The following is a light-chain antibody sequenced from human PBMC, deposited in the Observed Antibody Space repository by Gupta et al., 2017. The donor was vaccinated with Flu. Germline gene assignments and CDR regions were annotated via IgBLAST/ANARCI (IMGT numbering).Light chain of an antibody. CDR1: SSNIGAGYD. CDR3: QSYDSSLSGSGV. Sequence: QSVLTQPPSLSGAPGQRVTLSCTGSSSNIGAGYDVHWYQQLPGTAPKLLIYGNSNRPSGVPDRFSGSKSGTSASLAITGLQAEDEADYYCQSYDSSLSGSGVFGGGTKLTVL. CDR2: GNS. J-gene: IGLJ3*02. V-gene: IGLV1-40*01.